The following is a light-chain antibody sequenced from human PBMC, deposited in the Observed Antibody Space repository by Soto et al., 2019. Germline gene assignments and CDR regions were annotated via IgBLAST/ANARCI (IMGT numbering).Light chain of an antibody. CDR2: GAS. CDR1: QSLSSGF. V-gene: IGKV3-20*01. Sequence: EVVLTQSPGTLSLSPGERATLSCRASQSLSSGFLAWYQQKPGQAPRLLLYGASNRATGIPDRFSGSGSGTDFTLTISRLEPEDFAVYFCLQYASPLYTFGQGTKLEIK. J-gene: IGKJ2*01. CDR3: LQYASPLYT.